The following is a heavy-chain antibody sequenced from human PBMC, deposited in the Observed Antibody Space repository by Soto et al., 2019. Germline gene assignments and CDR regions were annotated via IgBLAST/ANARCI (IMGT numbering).Heavy chain of an antibody. CDR1: GFTLSSYA. CDR2: ISFDGSNK. CDR3: ARSHDYGDYTPRTYYFDY. J-gene: IGHJ4*02. V-gene: IGHV3-30-3*01. Sequence: QVQLVESGGGVVQPGRSLRLSCATSGFTLSSYAMHWFRQAPGKGLEWVAIISFDGSNKYDEDSVKGRFTISRDNSKNTLYLQMNSLRAEDTAVYYCARSHDYGDYTPRTYYFDYWGQGTLVTVSS. D-gene: IGHD4-17*01.